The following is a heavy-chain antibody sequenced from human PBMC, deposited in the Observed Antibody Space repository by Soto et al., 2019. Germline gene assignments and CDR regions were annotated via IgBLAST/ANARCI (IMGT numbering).Heavy chain of an antibody. Sequence: EVQLLESGGGLVQPGGSLRLSGAASGFTFINYALSWVRQAPGKGLEWVSTIGGGDGGTYYADSVKGRFTIPRDNSNSALYLQMNSLRVGDTAIYYCAKGILGKPPGTRTFDSWGQGTMVIVS. CDR1: GFTFINYA. CDR2: IGGGDGGT. D-gene: IGHD6-13*01. J-gene: IGHJ3*02. CDR3: AKGILGKPPGTRTFDS. V-gene: IGHV3-23*01.